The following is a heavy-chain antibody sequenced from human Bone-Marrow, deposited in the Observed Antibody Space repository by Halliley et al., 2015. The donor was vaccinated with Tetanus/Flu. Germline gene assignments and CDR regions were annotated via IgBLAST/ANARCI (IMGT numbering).Heavy chain of an antibody. CDR1: GYSFTSYW. CDR3: AGRGSDGLIDAFDL. D-gene: IGHD3-16*01. V-gene: IGHV5-51*01. J-gene: IGHJ3*01. CDR2: IYPGDSDI. Sequence: EVQLVQSGAEVKKPGESLKISCKGSGYSFTSYWIGWVRQMPGKGLEWMGVIYPGDSDIRYSPSFQGQVTISADKSTTTAYLQWRRLKASDPAIYYCAGRGSDGLIDAFDLWGQGTLVTVSS.